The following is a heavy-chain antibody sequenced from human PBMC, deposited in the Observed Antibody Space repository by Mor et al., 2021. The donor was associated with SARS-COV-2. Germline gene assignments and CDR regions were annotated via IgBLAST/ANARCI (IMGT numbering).Heavy chain of an antibody. D-gene: IGHD2-2*01. J-gene: IGHJ3*02. Sequence: ESVKGRFTISRDNSKNTLDLEMNSLKVEDTAMYYCAREGECTTASGAFDIWGQGTTVT. V-gene: IGHV3-30*01. CDR3: AREGECTTASGAFDI.